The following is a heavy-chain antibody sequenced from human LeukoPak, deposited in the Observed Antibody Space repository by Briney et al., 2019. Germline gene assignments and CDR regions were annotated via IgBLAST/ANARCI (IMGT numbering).Heavy chain of an antibody. CDR3: ARGPSLLGYSYGYPDY. J-gene: IGHJ4*02. Sequence: SETLSLTCTVSGGSISSYYWSWIRQPPGKGLEWIGYIYYSGSTNYNPSLKGRVTISVDTSKNQFSLKLSSVTAADTAVYYCARGPSLLGYSYGYPDYWGQGTLVTVSS. D-gene: IGHD5-18*01. V-gene: IGHV4-59*01. CDR2: IYYSGST. CDR1: GGSISSYY.